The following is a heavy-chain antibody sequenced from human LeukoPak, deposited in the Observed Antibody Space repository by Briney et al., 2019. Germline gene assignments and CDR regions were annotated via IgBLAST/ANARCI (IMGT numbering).Heavy chain of an antibody. Sequence: SQTLSLTCAISGDSVSSNSAAWNWIRQSPSRGLEWLGRTYYRSKWYNDYAVSVKSRITINPDTSKNQFSLQLNSVTPEDTAVYYCAREVYDLVTGVDWYFDLWGRGTLVTVSS. CDR2: TYYRSKWYN. J-gene: IGHJ2*01. CDR1: GDSVSSNSAA. CDR3: AREVYDLVTGVDWYFDL. V-gene: IGHV6-1*01. D-gene: IGHD7-27*01.